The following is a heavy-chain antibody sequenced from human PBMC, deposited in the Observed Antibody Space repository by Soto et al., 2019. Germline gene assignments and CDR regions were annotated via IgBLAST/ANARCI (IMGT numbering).Heavy chain of an antibody. D-gene: IGHD3-10*01. V-gene: IGHV4-59*01. Sequence: SETLSLTCTVSGGSISTYYWTWIRQPPGKGLEWIGYINYRGNTNYNPSLKSRLTISIDTSKNQFSLKLNSVTAADTAVYYCAGGEESYVDFFHYWGPGTLVTVSS. CDR1: GGSISTYY. CDR2: INYRGNT. CDR3: AGGEESYVDFFHY. J-gene: IGHJ4*02.